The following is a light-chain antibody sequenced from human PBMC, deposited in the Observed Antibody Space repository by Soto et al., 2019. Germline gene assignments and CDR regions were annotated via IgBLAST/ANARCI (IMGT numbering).Light chain of an antibody. CDR3: QVWDSSTARV. CDR1: NNGSKN. Sequence: SSELTQPLSVSVALGQTARITCGGNNNGSKNVHWYQQKPGQAPVLVIYRDSNRPSGIPERFSGSNSGNTATLTISRAQAGDEADYYCQVWDSSTARVFGGGTKLTVL. CDR2: RDS. J-gene: IGLJ3*02. V-gene: IGLV3-9*01.